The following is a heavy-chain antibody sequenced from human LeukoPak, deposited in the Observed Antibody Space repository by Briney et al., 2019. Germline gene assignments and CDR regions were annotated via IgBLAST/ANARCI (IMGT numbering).Heavy chain of an antibody. CDR1: GFTFSSYS. Sequence: GGSLRLSCAASGFTFSSYSMNWVRQAPGKGLEWVSSISSSSSYIYYADSVKGRFTISRDNAKNSLYLQMNSLRAEDTAVYYCARAGGITMVRGVILGDYYYYYMDVWGKGTTVTVS. V-gene: IGHV3-21*01. J-gene: IGHJ6*03. CDR2: ISSSSSYI. D-gene: IGHD3-10*01. CDR3: ARAGGITMVRGVILGDYYYYYMDV.